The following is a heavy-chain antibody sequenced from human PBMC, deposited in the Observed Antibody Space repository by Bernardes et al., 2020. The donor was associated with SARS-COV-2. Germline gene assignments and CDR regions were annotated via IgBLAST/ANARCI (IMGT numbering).Heavy chain of an antibody. V-gene: IGHV3-30*18. CDR2: ISYDGSKK. Sequence: GGSLRLSCAASGFTFTNYVMHWVRQAPGKGLEWVALISYDGSKKFYADSVKGRFTISRDNSKNTLYLHMNSLKPEDTAVYYCAKFPILGGDKGGDGRGYWGQGTLVTVSS. J-gene: IGHJ4*02. CDR1: GFTFTNYV. D-gene: IGHD2-21*02. CDR3: AKFPILGGDKGGDGRGY.